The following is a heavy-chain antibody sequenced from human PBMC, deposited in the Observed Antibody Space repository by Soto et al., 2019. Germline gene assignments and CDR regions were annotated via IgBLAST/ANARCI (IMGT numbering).Heavy chain of an antibody. CDR1: GYTFTNYA. Sequence: ASVKVSCKASGYTFTNYAVHWVRQAPGQGLGWMGWINAANGYTRYAQRFQGRVATFRDTSATTVYMELSSLRSEDTAVYYCATYYYGSGSYYGASEFDYWGQGTLVTVSS. V-gene: IGHV1-3*01. CDR2: INAANGYT. J-gene: IGHJ4*02. CDR3: ATYYYGSGSYYGASEFDY. D-gene: IGHD3-10*01.